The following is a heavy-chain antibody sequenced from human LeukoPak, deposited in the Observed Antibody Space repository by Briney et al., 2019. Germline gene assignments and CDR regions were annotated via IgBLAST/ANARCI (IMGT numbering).Heavy chain of an antibody. Sequence: GGSLRLSCAASGFTFSSYSMNWVRQAPGKGLEWVSSISSSSSYIYYADSVKGRFTISRDNAKNSLYLQMNSLRAEDTAVYYCARADWRYNWFDPWGQGTLVTVSS. CDR2: ISSSSSYI. CDR3: ARADWRYNWFDP. D-gene: IGHD2-21*01. V-gene: IGHV3-21*01. J-gene: IGHJ5*02. CDR1: GFTFSSYS.